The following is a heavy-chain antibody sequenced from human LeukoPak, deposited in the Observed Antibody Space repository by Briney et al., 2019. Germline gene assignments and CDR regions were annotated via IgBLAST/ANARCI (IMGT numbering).Heavy chain of an antibody. CDR2: INHSGST. Sequence: KTSKTLSLTCAVYGGSFSGYYWSWIRQPPGKGLEWIGEINHSGSTNYNPSLKSRVTISVDTSKNQFSLKLSSVTAADTAVYYCARSSDLPSNWYFDLWGRGTLVTVSS. V-gene: IGHV4-34*01. D-gene: IGHD2-21*02. J-gene: IGHJ2*01. CDR1: GGSFSGYY. CDR3: ARSSDLPSNWYFDL.